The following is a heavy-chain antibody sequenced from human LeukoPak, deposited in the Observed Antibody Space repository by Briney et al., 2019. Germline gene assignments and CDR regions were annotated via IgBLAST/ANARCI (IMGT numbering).Heavy chain of an antibody. V-gene: IGHV3-11*01. J-gene: IGHJ4*02. Sequence: GWSLRLSCAASGFTFSDYYMSWIRQAPGKGLEWVSHIRGSGRTMYYADSVKGRFTISRDNAKNSLYLQMTSLRAEDTAVYYCARDGQLAIDFDYWGRGTLVTVSS. CDR1: GFTFSDYY. D-gene: IGHD6-19*01. CDR2: IRGSGRTM. CDR3: ARDGQLAIDFDY.